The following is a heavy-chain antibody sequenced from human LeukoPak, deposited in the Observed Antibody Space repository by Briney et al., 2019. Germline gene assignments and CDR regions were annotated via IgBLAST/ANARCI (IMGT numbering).Heavy chain of an antibody. CDR1: GGSISSYY. D-gene: IGHD3-22*01. Sequence: SETLSLTCIVSGGSISSYYWSWIRRPPGKGLEWIGYINYSGSTNYNPSLSRRVTISVDMSKNQFSLRLTFVTAADTAVYYCTRVSRDNNGYYYGPFDYWGQGALVTVSS. CDR3: TRVSRDNNGYYYGPFDY. J-gene: IGHJ4*02. V-gene: IGHV4-59*01. CDR2: INYSGST.